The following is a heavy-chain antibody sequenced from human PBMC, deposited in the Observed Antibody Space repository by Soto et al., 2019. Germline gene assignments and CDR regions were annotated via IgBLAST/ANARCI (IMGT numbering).Heavy chain of an antibody. J-gene: IGHJ4*02. D-gene: IGHD6-13*01. CDR3: ARDQGSHPGD. CDR2: IHHSGST. CDR1: GVSISSDNW. Sequence: QVQLQESGPGLVRPSGTVSLTCAVSGVSISSDNWWSWVRQPPGKALVWIGEIHHSGSTNYNPSLKSRATMSGVPSQVLFSLTLNCVTAADTFFYYCARDQGSHPGDWGQGTLVSVSS. V-gene: IGHV4-4*02.